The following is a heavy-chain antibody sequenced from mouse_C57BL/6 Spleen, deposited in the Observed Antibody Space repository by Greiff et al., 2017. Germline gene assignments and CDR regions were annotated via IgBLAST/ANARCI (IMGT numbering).Heavy chain of an antibody. CDR1: GYSLTGYY. CDR2: INPSTGGT. V-gene: IGHV1-42*01. J-gene: IGHJ1*03. D-gene: IGHD2-5*01. CDR3: ARKAYSKDWYFDV. Sequence: EVKLVESGPELVKPGASVKISCKASGYSLTGYYMNWVKQSPEKSLEWIGEINPSTGGTTYNQKFKAKATLTVDKSSSTAYMQLKSLTSEDSAVYNCARKAYSKDWYFDVWGTGTTVTVSS.